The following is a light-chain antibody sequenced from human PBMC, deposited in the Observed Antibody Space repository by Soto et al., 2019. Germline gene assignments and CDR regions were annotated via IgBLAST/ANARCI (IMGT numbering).Light chain of an antibody. J-gene: IGKJ2*01. Sequence: DIQMTQSPSSLSASVGDRVTISCRASQSITSHLNWYQKTPGKAPKLLIYAASSLQSGVPSRFSGSGSRTDCTLPISRLQPEDSATYYCQQSNNIPYTFGQGTKLEIK. CDR2: AAS. CDR1: QSITSH. V-gene: IGKV1-39*01. CDR3: QQSNNIPYT.